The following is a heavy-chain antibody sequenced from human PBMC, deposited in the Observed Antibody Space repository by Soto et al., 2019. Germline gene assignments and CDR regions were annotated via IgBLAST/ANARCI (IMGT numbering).Heavy chain of an antibody. CDR2: ISWNSGNI. V-gene: IGHV3-9*01. CDR1: GFTFDDYA. Sequence: EAQLVESGGGLVQPGRSLRLSCAASGFTFDDYAMHWVRQAPGKGLEWVSGISWNSGNIGYADSVKGRFTISRDNAKNPLYLQMNCLRAEDTALYYCAKDRGSSGWYPFDYWGQGTLVTVSS. D-gene: IGHD6-19*01. J-gene: IGHJ4*02. CDR3: AKDRGSSGWYPFDY.